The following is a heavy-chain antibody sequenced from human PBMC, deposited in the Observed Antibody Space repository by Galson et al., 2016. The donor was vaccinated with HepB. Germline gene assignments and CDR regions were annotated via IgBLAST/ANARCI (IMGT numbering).Heavy chain of an antibody. V-gene: IGHV3-30*18. J-gene: IGHJ6*02. CDR1: GFTFSSYG. Sequence: SLRLSCAASGFTFSSYGMHWVRQAPGKGLEWVAVIPYDGSNKYYADSVKGRFTISRDNSKNTLYLQMNSLRAEDTAVYYCAKVRQLAYSYGMDVWGQGTTVTVSS. D-gene: IGHD6-6*01. CDR2: IPYDGSNK. CDR3: AKVRQLAYSYGMDV.